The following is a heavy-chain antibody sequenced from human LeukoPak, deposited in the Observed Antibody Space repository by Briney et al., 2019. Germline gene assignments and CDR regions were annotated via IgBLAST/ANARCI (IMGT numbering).Heavy chain of an antibody. D-gene: IGHD2-21*01. J-gene: IGHJ6*03. CDR3: AKDREAYCGGDCSWNYMDV. V-gene: IGHV3-21*01. CDR2: ISSSSSYI. CDR1: GFTFSSYS. Sequence: GGSLRLSCAASGFTFSSYSMNWVRQAPGKGLEWVSSISSSSSYIYYADSVKGRFTISRDNSKNTLYLQMNSLRAEDTAVYYCAKDREAYCGGDCSWNYMDVWGKGTTVTVSS.